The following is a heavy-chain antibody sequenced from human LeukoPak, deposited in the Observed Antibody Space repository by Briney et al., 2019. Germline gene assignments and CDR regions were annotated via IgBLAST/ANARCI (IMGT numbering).Heavy chain of an antibody. V-gene: IGHV1-2*02. CDR2: INPNSGGT. J-gene: IGHJ4*02. D-gene: IGHD6-25*01. CDR1: GYTLTGYY. CDR3: ARGGTAATPPF. Sequence: GASVKVSCKASGYTLTGYYMHWVGQAPGHGSEWMGWINPNSGGTNYAQKFQGRVTMTRDTSISTAYMELSRLRSDDTAVYYCARGGTAATPPFWGQGTLVTVSS.